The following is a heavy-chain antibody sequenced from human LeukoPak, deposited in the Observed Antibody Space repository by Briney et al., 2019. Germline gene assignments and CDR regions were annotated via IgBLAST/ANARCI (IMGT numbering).Heavy chain of an antibody. CDR3: ARGGGGSGSYGPLYYFDY. CDR1: GGSISSYY. J-gene: IGHJ4*02. D-gene: IGHD3-10*01. Sequence: SETLSLTCTVSGGSISSYYCSWIRQPPGKGLEWIGYIYYSGSTNYNPSLKSRGTISVDTSKNQFSLKLSSVTAADTAVYYCARGGGGSGSYGPLYYFDYWGQGTLVTVSS. V-gene: IGHV4-59*01. CDR2: IYYSGST.